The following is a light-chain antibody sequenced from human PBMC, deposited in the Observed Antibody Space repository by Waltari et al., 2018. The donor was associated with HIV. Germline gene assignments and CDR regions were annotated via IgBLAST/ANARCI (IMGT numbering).Light chain of an antibody. Sequence: SYELTQPPSVSVAPGQTATVNFGGANIASYSVHWYQQKPGQAPVLVVYGDSERPSGIPERFAGSNSDNTATLTISRVAAGDEAAYYCQVWDTFSDRYVFGAGTEVTVL. CDR2: GDS. CDR1: NIASYS. CDR3: QVWDTFSDRYV. J-gene: IGLJ1*01. V-gene: IGLV3-21*02.